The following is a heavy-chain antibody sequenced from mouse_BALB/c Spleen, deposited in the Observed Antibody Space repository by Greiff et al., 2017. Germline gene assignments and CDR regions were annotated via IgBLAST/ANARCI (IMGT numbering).Heavy chain of an antibody. V-gene: IGHV2-6-5*01. CDR1: GFSLTDYG. D-gene: IGHD1-1*01. J-gene: IGHJ3*01. CDR2: IWGGGST. Sequence: VKLQESGPGLVAPSQSLSITCTVSGFSLTDYGVSWIRQPPGKGLEWLGVIWGGGSTYYNSALKSRLSTSKDNSKSQVFLKMNSLQTDDTAMYYCAKETYYGSSSFAYWGQGTLVTVSA. CDR3: AKETYYGSSSFAY.